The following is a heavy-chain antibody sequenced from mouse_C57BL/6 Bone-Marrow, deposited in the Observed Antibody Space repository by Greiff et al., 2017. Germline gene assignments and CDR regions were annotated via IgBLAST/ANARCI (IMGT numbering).Heavy chain of an antibody. CDR1: GFTFSSYA. V-gene: IGHV5-4*01. Sequence: EVKLVESGGGLVKPGGSLKLSCAASGFTFSSYAMSWVRQTPEQRLEWVATISDGGSYTYYPDNVKGRFTISRDNAKNNLYLQMSHLKSEDTAMYYCARDRGLRRRFAYWGQGTLVTVSA. J-gene: IGHJ3*01. D-gene: IGHD2-4*01. CDR3: ARDRGLRRRFAY. CDR2: ISDGGSYT.